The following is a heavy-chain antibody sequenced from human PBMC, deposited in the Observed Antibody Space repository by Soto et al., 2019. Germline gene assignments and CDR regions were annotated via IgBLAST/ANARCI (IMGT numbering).Heavy chain of an antibody. CDR1: GFTFSSYG. Sequence: GGSLRLSCVASGFTFSSYGMHWVRQAPGKGLEWVAVISYDGSNKYYADSVKGRFTISTDNSKNTLYLQMNSLRAEDTAVYYCAKDQEDIVLMVYATYYYYYMDVWGKGTTVTVSS. V-gene: IGHV3-30*18. D-gene: IGHD2-8*01. CDR2: ISYDGSNK. CDR3: AKDQEDIVLMVYATYYYYYMDV. J-gene: IGHJ6*03.